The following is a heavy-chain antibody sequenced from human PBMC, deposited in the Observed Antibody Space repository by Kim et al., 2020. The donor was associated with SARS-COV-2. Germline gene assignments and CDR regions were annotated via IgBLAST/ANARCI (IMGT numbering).Heavy chain of an antibody. V-gene: IGHV1-3*01. J-gene: IGHJ4*02. CDR1: GYTFTSYA. CDR2: INAGNGNT. Sequence: ASVKVSCKASGYTFTSYAMHWVRQAPGQRLEWMGWINAGNGNTKYSQKFQGRVTITRDTSASTAYMELSSLRSEDTAVYYCAGLLLWFGELSGQSFYWGQGTLVTVSS. D-gene: IGHD3-10*01. CDR3: AGLLLWFGELSGQSFY.